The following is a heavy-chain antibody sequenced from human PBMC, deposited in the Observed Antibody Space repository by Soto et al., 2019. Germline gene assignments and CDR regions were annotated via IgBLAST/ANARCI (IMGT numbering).Heavy chain of an antibody. V-gene: IGHV4-39*01. J-gene: IGHJ5*02. Sequence: QLQLQESGPGLVKPSETLSLTCTVSGGSMSSSSNYWGWIRQPPGKGLEWIATIYSSGNTYYNPALKSRITRTTDTAKNQFSLGLTSVTAADPAVYYCATSIPTNTWWFDPWGQGTLVTVSS. CDR3: ATSIPTNTWWFDP. D-gene: IGHD2-2*02. CDR2: IYSSGNT. CDR1: GGSMSSSSNY.